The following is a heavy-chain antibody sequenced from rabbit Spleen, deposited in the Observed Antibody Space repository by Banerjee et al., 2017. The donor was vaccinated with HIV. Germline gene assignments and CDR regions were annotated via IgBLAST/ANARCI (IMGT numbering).Heavy chain of an antibody. V-gene: IGHV1S45*01. J-gene: IGHJ4*01. CDR3: ARDLVTVIGWNFNL. CDR1: GFSFSDRDV. D-gene: IGHD5-1*01. CDR2: INASTGKP. Sequence: QEQLEESGGGLVQPEGSLTLTCKASGFSFSDRDVMCWVRQAPGKGLQWIACINASTGKPVYATWASGRFTISRTSSTTVTLRMTSLTAADRATYFCARDLVTVIGWNFNLWGPGTLVTVS.